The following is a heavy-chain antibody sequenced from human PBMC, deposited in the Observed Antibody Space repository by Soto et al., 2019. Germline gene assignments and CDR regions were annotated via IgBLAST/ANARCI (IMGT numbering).Heavy chain of an antibody. J-gene: IGHJ4*02. Sequence: SPTLSLTGAISGERVSRNRATWNWIRPSPSRGVEWLGRTYYRSKWDNGYAVSVKRRITLNPDTSKNQFSLQLNSVTPEDTAVYSCPRDRGDTTFDSCAQATLVTVSS. CDR2: TYYRSKWDN. CDR1: GERVSRNRAT. CDR3: PRDRGDTTFDS. V-gene: IGHV6-1*01. D-gene: IGHD3-10*01.